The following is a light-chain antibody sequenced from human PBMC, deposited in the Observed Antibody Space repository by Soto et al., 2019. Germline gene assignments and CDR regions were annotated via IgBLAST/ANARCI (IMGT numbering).Light chain of an antibody. Sequence: QSALTQPASVSGSPGQSITISCTGTSSDVGGYNYVSWYQQHPGKAPKLMIYEVSNWPSGVSNRFSGSKSGNTASLTISGLQAEDEADYYCSSYTSSSILVFGGGTKLTVL. CDR2: EVS. V-gene: IGLV2-14*01. CDR1: SSDVGGYNY. J-gene: IGLJ2*01. CDR3: SSYTSSSILV.